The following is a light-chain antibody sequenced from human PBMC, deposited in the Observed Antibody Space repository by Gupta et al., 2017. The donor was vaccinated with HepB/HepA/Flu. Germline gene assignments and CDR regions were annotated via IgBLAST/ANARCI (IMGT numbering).Light chain of an antibody. Sequence: EIVLTQSPATLSLSPGERATLSCRASQSVSSYLAWYQQKPGQAPRLLIYDASNRATGIPARFSGSGSGTDFTLTISSLEPEDFAVYYCQQRSNWPLTFGAGTKVEI. CDR3: QQRSNWPLT. V-gene: IGKV3-11*01. CDR1: QSVSSY. CDR2: DAS. J-gene: IGKJ4*01.